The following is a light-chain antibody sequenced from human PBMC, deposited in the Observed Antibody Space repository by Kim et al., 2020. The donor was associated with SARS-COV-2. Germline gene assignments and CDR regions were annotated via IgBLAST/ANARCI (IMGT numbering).Light chain of an antibody. V-gene: IGKV3-20*01. J-gene: IGKJ1*01. CDR3: QQYGSSPLT. Sequence: AGERAASACRASQSVSSSYLAWYQQKPGQAPRLLIYGASSRATGIPDRFSGSGSGTDFTLTISRLEPEDFAVYYCQQYGSSPLTFGQGTKVDIK. CDR1: QSVSSSY. CDR2: GAS.